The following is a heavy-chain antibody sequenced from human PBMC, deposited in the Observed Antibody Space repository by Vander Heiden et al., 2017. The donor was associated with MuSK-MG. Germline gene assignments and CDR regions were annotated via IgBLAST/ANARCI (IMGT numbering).Heavy chain of an antibody. CDR3: ARQTEGATVYRRDDAFDM. CDR2: MHYSGNT. D-gene: IGHD1-26*01. CDR1: DYSISSGYY. Sequence: QVQLQESGPGLVKPSETQSLTCSVSDYSISSGYYWGWIRQPPGKGLECIGFMHYSGNTYFNPSLKSRISISMDASKNQVSLKLTSVTAADAAVYFCARQTEGATVYRRDDAFDMWGLGTVVTVSS. V-gene: IGHV4-38-2*02. J-gene: IGHJ3*02.